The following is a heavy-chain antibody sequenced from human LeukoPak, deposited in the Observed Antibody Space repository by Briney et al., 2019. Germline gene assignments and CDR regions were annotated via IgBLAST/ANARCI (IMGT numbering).Heavy chain of an antibody. Sequence: PGGSLRLSCAASVFTFSSYSMNWVRQAPGKGLEWVSSISSSSSYIYYADSVKDRFTISRDNAKNSLYLQMNSLRAEDTAVYYCAKAPVTSCRGAFCYPFDYWGQGTLVTVSS. CDR3: AKAPVTSCRGAFCYPFDY. V-gene: IGHV3-21*04. CDR2: ISSSSSYI. CDR1: VFTFSSYS. D-gene: IGHD2-15*01. J-gene: IGHJ4*02.